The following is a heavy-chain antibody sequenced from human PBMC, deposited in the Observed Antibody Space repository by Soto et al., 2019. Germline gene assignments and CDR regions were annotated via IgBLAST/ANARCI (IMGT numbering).Heavy chain of an antibody. CDR2: IYYSGST. CDR1: GGSISSSSYY. D-gene: IGHD3-10*01. CDR3: AKEDGHYGSGSYSPY. Sequence: ETLSLTCTVSGGSISSSSYYWGWIRQPPGKGLEWIGSIYYSGSTYYNPSLKSRVTISVDTSKNQFSLKLSSVTAADTAVYYCAKEDGHYGSGSYSPYWGQGTLVTVSS. J-gene: IGHJ4*02. V-gene: IGHV4-39*02.